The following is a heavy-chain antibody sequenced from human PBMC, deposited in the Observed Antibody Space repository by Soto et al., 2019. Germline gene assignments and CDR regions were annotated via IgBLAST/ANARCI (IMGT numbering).Heavy chain of an antibody. Sequence: AALKVSCQASGYTFTDYYMRWVPQSPGQGLEWMGWITSNNGVTHYAPKSQGRVTMTRDTSINNAFMKLSRLRSDASDIYYCAGDRIHDSRSYYPYWGLGTLVTVSS. CDR1: GYTFTDYY. V-gene: IGHV1-2*02. D-gene: IGHD3-10*01. CDR3: AGDRIHDSRSYYPY. J-gene: IGHJ4*02. CDR2: ITSNNGVT.